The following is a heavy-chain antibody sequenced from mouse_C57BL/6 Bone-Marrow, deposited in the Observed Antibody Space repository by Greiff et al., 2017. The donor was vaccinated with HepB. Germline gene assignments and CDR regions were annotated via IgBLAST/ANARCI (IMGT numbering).Heavy chain of an antibody. D-gene: IGHD1-1*01. CDR1: GYTFTSYW. Sequence: QVQLNQPGAELVKPGASVKLSCKASGYTFTSYWMQWVKQRPGQGLEWIGEIDPSDSYTNYNQKFKGKATLTVDTSSSTAYMQLSSLTSEDSAVYYCAPYYYGSSPYWYFDVWGTGTTVTVSS. V-gene: IGHV1-50*01. J-gene: IGHJ1*03. CDR2: IDPSDSYT. CDR3: APYYYGSSPYWYFDV.